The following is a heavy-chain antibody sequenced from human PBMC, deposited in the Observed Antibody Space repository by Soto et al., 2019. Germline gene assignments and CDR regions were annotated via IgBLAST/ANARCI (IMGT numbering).Heavy chain of an antibody. CDR3: AWAGYSWFDP. CDR1: GYTFTTYR. CDR2: INAGNGDT. Sequence: ASVKVSCKASGYTFTTYRIHWVRQAPGERLEWMGWINAGNGDTQHSQNFQGRLTIARDTSASTAYMELSSLRSEDTAVYSCAWAGYSWFDPWGQGTLVTVSS. V-gene: IGHV1-3*01. J-gene: IGHJ5*02. D-gene: IGHD6-25*01.